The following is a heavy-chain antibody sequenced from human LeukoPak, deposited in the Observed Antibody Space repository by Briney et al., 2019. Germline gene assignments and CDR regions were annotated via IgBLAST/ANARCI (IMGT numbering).Heavy chain of an antibody. J-gene: IGHJ4*02. D-gene: IGHD6-13*01. Sequence: AGGSLRLSCAASGFNFGSYSMNWVRRAPGKGLEWVSYISSSSSTIYYADSVKGRFTVSRDNSKNTLYLQMNSLRAEDTAVYYCVRGAYSSSWLNFDYWGQGTLVTVSS. CDR3: VRGAYSSSWLNFDY. V-gene: IGHV3-48*01. CDR2: ISSSSSTI. CDR1: GFNFGSYS.